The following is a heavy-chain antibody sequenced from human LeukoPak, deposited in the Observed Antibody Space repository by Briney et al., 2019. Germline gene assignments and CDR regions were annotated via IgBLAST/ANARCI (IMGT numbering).Heavy chain of an antibody. CDR1: GFTFSSYS. J-gene: IGHJ4*02. CDR2: ISSSSSYI. Sequence: AGGSLRLSCAASGFTFSSYSMNWVRQAPGKGLEWVSSISSSSSYIYYADPVKGRFTISRDNAKNSLYLQMNSLRAEDTAVYYCARELGYCSSTSCYTLYYFDYWGQGTLVTVSS. V-gene: IGHV3-21*01. D-gene: IGHD2-2*02. CDR3: ARELGYCSSTSCYTLYYFDY.